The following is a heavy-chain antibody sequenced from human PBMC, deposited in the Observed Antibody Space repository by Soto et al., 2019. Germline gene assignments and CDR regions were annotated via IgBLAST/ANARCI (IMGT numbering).Heavy chain of an antibody. D-gene: IGHD6-19*01. CDR3: ASTSFSSGWTFDY. V-gene: IGHV5-51*01. Sequence: PGESLKISCKGSGYSFTSYWIGWVRQMPGKGLEWMGIIYPGDSDTRYSPSFQGQVTISADKSISTAYLQWSSLKASDTAMYYCASTSFSSGWTFDYWGQGTLVTVSS. CDR1: GYSFTSYW. J-gene: IGHJ4*02. CDR2: IYPGDSDT.